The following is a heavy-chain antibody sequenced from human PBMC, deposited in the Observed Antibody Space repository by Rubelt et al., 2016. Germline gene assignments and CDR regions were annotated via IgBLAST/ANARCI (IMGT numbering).Heavy chain of an antibody. CDR2: ISAYNGNT. CDR3: ARRDGYNWDDAFDI. D-gene: IGHD5-24*01. Sequence: QVQLVQSGAEVKKPGASVKVSCKASGYTFTSYGISWVRQAPGQGLEWMGWISAYNGNTNYAQKPQGRVTMTTDTSTSTADMERRSRRADDTAVYYCARRDGYNWDDAFDIWGQGTMVTVSS. CDR1: GYTFTSYG. V-gene: IGHV1-18*01. J-gene: IGHJ3*02.